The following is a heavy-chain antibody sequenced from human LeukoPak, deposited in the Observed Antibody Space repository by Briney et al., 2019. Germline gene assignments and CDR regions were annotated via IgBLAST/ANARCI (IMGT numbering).Heavy chain of an antibody. V-gene: IGHV3-9*01. D-gene: IGHD6-6*01. CDR3: AKDIRYSSSSLAFDI. CDR2: ISWNSGSI. CDR1: GFTFDDYA. J-gene: IGHJ3*02. Sequence: GGSLRLSCAASGFTFDDYAMHWVRQAPGKGLEWVSGISWNSGSIGSADSVKGRFTISRDNAKSSLYLQMNSLRAEDTALYYCAKDIRYSSSSLAFDIWGQGTMVTVSS.